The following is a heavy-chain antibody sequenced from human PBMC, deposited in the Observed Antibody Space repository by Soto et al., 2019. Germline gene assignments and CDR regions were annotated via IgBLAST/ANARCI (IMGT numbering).Heavy chain of an antibody. CDR1: GGSFSGYY. J-gene: IGHJ4*02. CDR2: INHSGST. V-gene: IGHV4-34*01. CDR3: ARARRYYYGSGQTHNFDY. Sequence: SETLSLTCAVYGGSFSGYYWSWIRQPPGKGLEWIGEINHSGSTNYNPSLKSRVTISVDTSKNQFSLKLSSVTAADTAVYYCARARRYYYGSGQTHNFDYWGQGTLVTVSS. D-gene: IGHD3-10*01.